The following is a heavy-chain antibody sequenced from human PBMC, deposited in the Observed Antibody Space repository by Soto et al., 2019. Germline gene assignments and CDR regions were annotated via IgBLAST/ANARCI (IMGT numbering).Heavy chain of an antibody. CDR1: GSSFSSFG. D-gene: IGHD1-7*01. V-gene: IGHV3-30*18. J-gene: IGHJ3*01. CDR2: ISYDSSMK. Sequence: PGGSRRLSCGASGSSFSSFGIHWVRQAPGNGLELVAVISYDSSMKYYGDSVRGRFTISRDNAKNTVDLQMDSLRPDYTALYYCANAWYKWNYGRACDVWGRGTMVTVSS. CDR3: ANAWYKWNYGRACDV.